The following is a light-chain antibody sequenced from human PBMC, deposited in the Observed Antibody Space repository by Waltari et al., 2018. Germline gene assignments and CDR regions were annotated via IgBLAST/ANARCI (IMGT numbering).Light chain of an antibody. Sequence: QTVVTQEPSLTVSPGGAVTPPCASSAGAVTIGNYPNWIQQKPGQVPRSLIHSTTNRHSWTPARFSGSLLGGKAALTLSGVQPEDEAEYYCLLYDGSDQVFGGGTKLTVL. CDR2: STT. CDR3: LLYDGSDQV. V-gene: IGLV7-43*01. CDR1: AGAVTIGNY. J-gene: IGLJ3*02.